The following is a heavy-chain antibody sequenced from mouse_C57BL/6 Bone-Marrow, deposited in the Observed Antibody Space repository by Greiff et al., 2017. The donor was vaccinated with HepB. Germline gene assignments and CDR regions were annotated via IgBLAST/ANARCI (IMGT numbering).Heavy chain of an antibody. CDR2: IWTGGGT. J-gene: IGHJ1*03. V-gene: IGHV2-9-1*01. CDR3: ARGGLLRSTDWYFDV. Sequence: VQRVESGPGLVAPSQSLSITCTVSGFSLTSYAISWVRQPPGKGLEWLGVIWTGGGTNYNSALKSRLSISKDNSKSQVFLKMNSLQTDDTARYYCARGGLLRSTDWYFDVWGTGTTVTVSS. D-gene: IGHD1-1*01. CDR1: GFSLTSYA.